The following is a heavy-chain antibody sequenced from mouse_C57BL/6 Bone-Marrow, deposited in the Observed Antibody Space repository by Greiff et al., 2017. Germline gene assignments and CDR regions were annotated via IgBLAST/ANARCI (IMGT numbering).Heavy chain of an antibody. D-gene: IGHD1-1*01. Sequence: EVKLVESGPGLVKPSQSLSLTCSVTGYSITSGYDWNWIRQFPGNKLEWMGYISYDGSNNYNPSLKNRISITRDTSKNQFFLKLNSVTTEDTATYYCARDNYGSHTLFDVWGTGTTVTVSS. CDR3: ARDNYGSHTLFDV. CDR2: ISYDGSN. CDR1: GYSITSGYD. J-gene: IGHJ1*03. V-gene: IGHV3-6*01.